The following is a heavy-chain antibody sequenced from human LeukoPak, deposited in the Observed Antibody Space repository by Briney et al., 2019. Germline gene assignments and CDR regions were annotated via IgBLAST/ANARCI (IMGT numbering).Heavy chain of an antibody. CDR1: GGSISSYY. D-gene: IGHD3-22*01. CDR3: ARVPYDSSGYYGYGAFDI. J-gene: IGHJ3*02. Sequence: PSETLSLTCTVSGGSISSYYWSWIRQPPGKGLEWIGYTYYSGSTNYNPSLKSRVTISVDTSKNQFSLKLSSVTAADTAVYYCARVPYDSSGYYGYGAFDIWGQGTMVTVSS. CDR2: TYYSGST. V-gene: IGHV4-59*01.